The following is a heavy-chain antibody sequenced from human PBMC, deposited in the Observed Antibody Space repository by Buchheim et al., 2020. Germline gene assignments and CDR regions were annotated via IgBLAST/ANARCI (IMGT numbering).Heavy chain of an antibody. D-gene: IGHD3-10*01. J-gene: IGHJ4*02. Sequence: EVQLLESGGGLVQPGGSLRLSCAASEFTFSSYAMSWVRQAPGKGLEWVSGISGGGGTTYYADSVKGRFTISSANSKNTLYLQMNSLRAEDTAVYYCAKGSDYYGSGSFDYFDYWGQGTL. V-gene: IGHV3-23*01. CDR1: EFTFSSYA. CDR2: ISGGGGTT. CDR3: AKGSDYYGSGSFDYFDY.